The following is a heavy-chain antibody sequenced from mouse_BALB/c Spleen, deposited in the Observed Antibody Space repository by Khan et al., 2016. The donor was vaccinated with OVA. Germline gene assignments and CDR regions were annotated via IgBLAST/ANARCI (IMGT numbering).Heavy chain of an antibody. D-gene: IGHD1-1*01. V-gene: IGHV3-5*02. CDR1: GISITSGNYR. J-gene: IGHJ1*01. Sequence: EVKLEESGPGLVKPSQTVSLTCTVTGISITSGNYRWSWIRQFPGNKLEWIGNIYYSGTVTYNPSLTSRTTITRDTSKNQFFLEMNSLTAEDTATYYCARDYGSLYWDFDVWGAGTTVTVSS. CDR2: IYYSGTV. CDR3: ARDYGSLYWDFDV.